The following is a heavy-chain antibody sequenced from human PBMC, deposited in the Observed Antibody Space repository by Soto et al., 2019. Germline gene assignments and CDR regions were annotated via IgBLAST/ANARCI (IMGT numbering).Heavy chain of an antibody. CDR3: ARVDYDFWSGYLNWFDP. CDR2: IYYSGST. V-gene: IGHV4-30-4*01. J-gene: IGHJ5*02. Sequence: QVQLQESGPGLVKPSQTLSLTCTVSGGSISSGDYYWSWIRQPPGKGLEWIGYIYYSGSTYYNPSLKSRVTRSVDTSKNQFSLKLSSVTAADTAVYYCARVDYDFWSGYLNWFDPWGQGTLVTVSS. CDR1: GGSISSGDYY. D-gene: IGHD3-3*01.